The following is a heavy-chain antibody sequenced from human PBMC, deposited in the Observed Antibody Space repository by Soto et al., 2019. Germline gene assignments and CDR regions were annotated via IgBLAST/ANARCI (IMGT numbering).Heavy chain of an antibody. CDR1: GFTFINYA. CDR2: ISGGGDAP. CDR3: ARKVPGSTSRPDYWYFDL. Sequence: EVQLLESGGGLVQPGGSLRLSCAGSGFTFINYAMNWVRQAPGKGLEWVSTISGGGDAPFFADSVRGRFTISRDNSKSTVTLQMNNLVVDDTAVYFCARKVPGSTSRPDYWYFDLWGRGTLVTVSS. V-gene: IGHV3-23*01. J-gene: IGHJ2*01. D-gene: IGHD3-10*01.